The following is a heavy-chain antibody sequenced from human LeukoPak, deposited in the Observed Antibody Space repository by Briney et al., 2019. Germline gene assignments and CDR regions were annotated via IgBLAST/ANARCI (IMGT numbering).Heavy chain of an antibody. CDR3: ARGVDIWGNSAPFDY. J-gene: IGHJ4*02. D-gene: IGHD4-23*01. CDR2: IGTAGDT. Sequence: PGGSLRLSCAASGFTFSSYDMHWVRQATGKGLEWVSAIGTAGDTYYPGSVKGRFTISRENAKNSLYLQMNSLRAGDTAVYHCARGVDIWGNSAPFDYWGQGTLVTVSS. CDR1: GFTFSSYD. V-gene: IGHV3-13*01.